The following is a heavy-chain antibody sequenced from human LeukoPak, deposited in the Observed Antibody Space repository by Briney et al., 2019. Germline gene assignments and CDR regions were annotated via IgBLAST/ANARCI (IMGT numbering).Heavy chain of an antibody. J-gene: IGHJ4*02. CDR3: ARDSWPYYFDY. CDR2: IIPIFGTA. Sequence: ASVKVSCKASGYTFTGYYMHWVRQAPGQGLEWMGGIIPIFGTANYAQKFQGRVTITADESTSTAYMELSSLRSEDTAVFYCARDSWPYYFDYWGQGTLVTVSS. V-gene: IGHV1-69*13. CDR1: GYTFTGYY.